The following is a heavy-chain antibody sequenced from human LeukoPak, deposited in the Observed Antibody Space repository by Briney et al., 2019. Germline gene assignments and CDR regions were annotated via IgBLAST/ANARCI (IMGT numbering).Heavy chain of an antibody. CDR2: ISSSGGRT. V-gene: IGHV3-23*01. CDR3: ARDSEASGSSFDY. J-gene: IGHJ4*02. CDR1: GFIFRSYA. D-gene: IGHD3-10*01. Sequence: PGGSLRLSCAASGFIFRSYAMSWVRQAPGKGLEWVSGISSSGGRTYYADSVRGRFTISRDNAKSSLYLQMNSLRAEDTAVYYCARDSEASGSSFDYWGQGTLVTVPS.